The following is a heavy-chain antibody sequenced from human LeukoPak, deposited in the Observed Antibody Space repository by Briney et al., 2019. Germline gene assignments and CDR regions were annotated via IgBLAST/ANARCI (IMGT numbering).Heavy chain of an antibody. CDR2: IYPGDSDT. CDR3: ARNRIAVAGRVYYGMDG. D-gene: IGHD6-19*01. CDR1: GYSFTSYW. V-gene: IGHV5-51*01. J-gene: IGHJ6*02. Sequence: GASLKISCKGPGYSFTSYWIGWVRPLPGKGLEWMGIIYPGDSDTRYSPSFQGQVTISADKSISTAYLQWSSLKASDTAMYYCARNRIAVAGRVYYGMDGWAKGPRSPSP.